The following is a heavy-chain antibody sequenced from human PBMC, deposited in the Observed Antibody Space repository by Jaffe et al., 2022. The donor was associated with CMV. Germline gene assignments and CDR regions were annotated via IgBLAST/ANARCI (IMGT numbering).Heavy chain of an antibody. Sequence: EVQLVQSGAEVKKPGESLKISCKGSGYSFTSYWIGWVRQMPGKGLEWMGIIYPGDSDTRYSPSFQGQVTISADKSISTAYLQWSSLKASDTAMYYCARLVGGDGYNPISRGLFAFDIWGQGTMVTVSS. CDR1: GYSFTSYW. V-gene: IGHV5-51*01. J-gene: IGHJ3*02. CDR3: ARLVGGDGYNPISRGLFAFDI. D-gene: IGHD3-16*01. CDR2: IYPGDSDT.